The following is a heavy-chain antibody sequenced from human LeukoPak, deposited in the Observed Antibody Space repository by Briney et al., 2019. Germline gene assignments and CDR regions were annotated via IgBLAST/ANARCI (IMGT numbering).Heavy chain of an antibody. CDR3: ARIYDILTAQGDAFDI. CDR2: IYTSGST. V-gene: IGHV4-61*02. D-gene: IGHD3-9*01. CDR1: GYSIGSGYD. J-gene: IGHJ3*02. Sequence: SETLSLTCTVSGYSIGSGYDWGWIRQPAGKGLEWIGRIYTSGSTNYNPSLKSRVTISVDTSKNQFSLKLSSVTAADPAVYYCARIYDILTAQGDAFDIWGQGTMVTVSS.